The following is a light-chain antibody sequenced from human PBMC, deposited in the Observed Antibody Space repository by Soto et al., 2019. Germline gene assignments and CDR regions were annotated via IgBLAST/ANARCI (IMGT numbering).Light chain of an antibody. Sequence: DIVMTQTPLSLPVTPGEPASISCRSSQSLLDSDDGDTFLYWYLQKPGQSPQLLIYTVSYRASGVPDWCGGSGAGTDFTLKISREEAEDVGVYYRMQRIESPTFGQGTRVEIK. CDR2: TVS. J-gene: IGKJ5*01. V-gene: IGKV2-40*01. CDR1: QSLLDSDDGDTF. CDR3: MQRIESPT.